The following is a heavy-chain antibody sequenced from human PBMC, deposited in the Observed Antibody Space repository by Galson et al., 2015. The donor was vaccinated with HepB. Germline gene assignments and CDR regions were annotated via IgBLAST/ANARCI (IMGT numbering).Heavy chain of an antibody. CDR1: GFTFSSYS. D-gene: IGHD6-19*01. V-gene: IGHV3-48*04. Sequence: SLRLSCAASGFTFSSYSMNWVRQAPGKGLEWVSYISTTSSTIYYAASVKGRFTISRDNAKNSLYLQMNSLRAEDTAVYYCARGQWREFDYWGQGTLVTVSS. J-gene: IGHJ4*02. CDR3: ARGQWREFDY. CDR2: ISTTSSTI.